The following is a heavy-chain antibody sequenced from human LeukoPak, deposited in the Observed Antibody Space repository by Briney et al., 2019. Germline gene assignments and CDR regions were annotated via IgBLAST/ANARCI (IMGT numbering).Heavy chain of an antibody. CDR3: ARDKGIAVAGLDY. J-gene: IGHJ4*02. CDR2: IWYDGSNK. Sequence: GGSLRLSCAASGFTFSSYGMHWVRQAPGKGLEWVAVIWYDGSNKYYADSVKGRFTISRDNSKNTLYLQMSSLRAEDTAVYYCARDKGIAVAGLDYWGQGTLVTVSS. V-gene: IGHV3-33*01. D-gene: IGHD6-19*01. CDR1: GFTFSSYG.